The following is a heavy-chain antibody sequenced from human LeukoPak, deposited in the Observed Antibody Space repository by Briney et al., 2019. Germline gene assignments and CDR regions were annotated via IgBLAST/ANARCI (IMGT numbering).Heavy chain of an antibody. Sequence: SETLSLTCTVSGGSISSCYWSWIRQPPAKGLDLIGYIYYSGSTNYNHSLKSRVTISVDTSKNQFSLKLSSVTAADTAVYYCARSPNYYDSSGYYFVDYWGQGTLVTVSS. CDR2: IYYSGST. CDR1: GGSISSCY. J-gene: IGHJ4*02. V-gene: IGHV4-59*01. CDR3: ARSPNYYDSSGYYFVDY. D-gene: IGHD3-22*01.